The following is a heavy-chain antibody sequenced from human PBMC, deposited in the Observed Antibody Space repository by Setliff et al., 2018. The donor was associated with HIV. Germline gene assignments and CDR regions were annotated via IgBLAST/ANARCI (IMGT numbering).Heavy chain of an antibody. J-gene: IGHJ4*02. CDR2: ISGFNGNT. Sequence: ASVKVSCKASGYSFSKYGISWVRQAPGQGLEWMGWISGFNGNTKYGQNFQGRFTLSRDTSKNTMFLQMNSLRHEDTALYYCARVLPYNSALDKWGQGTLVTV. V-gene: IGHV1-18*01. CDR3: ARVLPYNSALDK. D-gene: IGHD6-19*01. CDR1: GYSFSKYG.